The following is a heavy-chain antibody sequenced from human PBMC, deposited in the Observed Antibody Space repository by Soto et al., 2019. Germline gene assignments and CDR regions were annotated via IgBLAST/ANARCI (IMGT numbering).Heavy chain of an antibody. CDR2: IYYSGST. CDR3: AREVVPAASYNWFDP. D-gene: IGHD2-2*01. J-gene: IGHJ5*02. V-gene: IGHV4-59*01. Sequence: PSETLSLTCTVSGGSISSYYWSWIRQPPGKGLEWIGYIYYSGSTNYNPSLKSRVTISVDTSKNQFSLKLSSVTAADTAVYYCAREVVPAASYNWFDPWGQGTLVTVSS. CDR1: GGSISSYY.